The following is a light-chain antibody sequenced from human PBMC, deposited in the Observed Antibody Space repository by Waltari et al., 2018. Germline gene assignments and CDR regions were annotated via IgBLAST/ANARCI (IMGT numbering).Light chain of an antibody. CDR2: DAS. CDR3: QHYDNLPPT. V-gene: IGKV1-33*01. CDR1: QGISNF. Sequence: DTQMTQSPSSLSASVGDRVTITCQASQGISNFLHWYQQKLGKAPKLLIYDASNLKTGVPSRFSGSGSGTHFSFTISGLQPEDVGTYYCQHYDNLPPTFGGGTKVEIK. J-gene: IGKJ4*01.